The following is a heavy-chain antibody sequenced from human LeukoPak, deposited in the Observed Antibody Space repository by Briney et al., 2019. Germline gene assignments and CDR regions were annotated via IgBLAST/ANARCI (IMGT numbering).Heavy chain of an antibody. Sequence: EGSLRLSCAASGFTFSSYSMNWVRQAPGKGLEWLSYISSTSSAIYYADSLKGRFTISRDNAKNSLYLQMNSLRAEDTAVYYCARVIGSYGDSAYWGQGTLVTVSS. V-gene: IGHV3-48*04. J-gene: IGHJ4*02. D-gene: IGHD3-16*01. CDR3: ARVIGSYGDSAY. CDR2: ISSTSSAI. CDR1: GFTFSSYS.